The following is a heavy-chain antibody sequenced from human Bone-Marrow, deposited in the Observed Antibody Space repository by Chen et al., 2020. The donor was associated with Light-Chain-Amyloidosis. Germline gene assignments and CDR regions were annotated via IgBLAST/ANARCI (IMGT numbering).Heavy chain of an antibody. V-gene: IGHV5-51*01. J-gene: IGHJ4*02. Sequence: EVQLEQSGPEVKKPGESLQISWKGSGYTFPNYWIGWVRQMPGKGLEWMGVIYPVDSDARYSPSFEGQVTISADKSITTAYLQWRSLKASDTAMYYCARRRDGYNFDYWGQGTLVTVSS. CDR1: GYTFPNYW. CDR2: IYPVDSDA. CDR3: ARRRDGYNFDY. D-gene: IGHD5-12*01.